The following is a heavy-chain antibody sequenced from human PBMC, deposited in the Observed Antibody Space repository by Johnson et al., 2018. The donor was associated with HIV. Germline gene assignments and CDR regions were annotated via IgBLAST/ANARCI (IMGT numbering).Heavy chain of an antibody. V-gene: IGHV3-30*02. CDR3: AKEYYYDSSGFPDAFDI. CDR2: IRYDGSNK. CDR1: GFTFSSYG. Sequence: QVQLVESGGDMVQPGRSLRLSCAASGFTFSSYGMHWVRQAPGKGLEWVAFIRYDGSNKYYADSVKGRFTIFRDNSKNTMDLQMNSLRAEDTAVYYCAKEYYYDSSGFPDAFDIWGQGTMVTVSS. J-gene: IGHJ3*02. D-gene: IGHD3-22*01.